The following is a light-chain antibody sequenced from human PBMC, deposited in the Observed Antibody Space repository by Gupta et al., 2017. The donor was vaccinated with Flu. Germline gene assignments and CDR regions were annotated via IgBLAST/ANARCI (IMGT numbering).Light chain of an antibody. CDR1: QRRRHSNGYQS. CDR2: LGS. CDR3: NQILQTPYT. V-gene: IGKV2-28*01. J-gene: IGKJ2*01. Sequence: VTPGEPASISCRASQRRRHSNGYQSLGWYRQKPGHARQPLIYLGSWLAYGVPHRFSGSGSGTDFTLKFSRRETEDVGICYCNQILQTPYTFGQGTXLEI.